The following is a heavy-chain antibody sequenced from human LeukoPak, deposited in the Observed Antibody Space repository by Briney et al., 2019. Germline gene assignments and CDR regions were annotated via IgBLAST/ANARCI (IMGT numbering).Heavy chain of an antibody. Sequence: SETLSLTCDVSGYSISSGYYWGWIRQPPGKGLEWIGNIYHSGSTYYNPSLESRVTISVDTSKNEFSLKLSSVTAADTAVYYCARHRTSSGYYSYFDYWGQGTLVTVSS. CDR3: ARHRTSSGYYSYFDY. CDR1: GYSISSGYY. V-gene: IGHV4-38-2*01. J-gene: IGHJ4*02. D-gene: IGHD3-22*01. CDR2: IYHSGST.